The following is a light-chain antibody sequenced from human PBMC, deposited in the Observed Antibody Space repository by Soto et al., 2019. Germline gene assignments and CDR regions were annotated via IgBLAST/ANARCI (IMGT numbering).Light chain of an antibody. CDR3: QQYNTYST. CDR1: QSISRW. J-gene: IGKJ5*01. CDR2: DAS. V-gene: IGKV1-5*01. Sequence: DIPMTQSHSTLSASVGDRVTITCRASQSISRWLAWYQQKPGKAAKALIYDASTLRSGVPSRFSGGGSGTDFTLTISSLQPDDFATYYCQQYNTYSTFGQGTRLEIK.